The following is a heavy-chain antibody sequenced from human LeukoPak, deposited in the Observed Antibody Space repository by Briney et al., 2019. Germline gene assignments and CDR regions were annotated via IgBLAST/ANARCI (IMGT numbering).Heavy chain of an antibody. V-gene: IGHV4-4*02. CDR3: ARDYESVMVRGLIYAFDI. Sequence: SGTLSLTCAVSGYSISSGHWWSWVRQPPGKGLEWIGEIHHGGSTNYNPSLKSRVTISVDKSKNQFSLKLDSVTAADTAVYYCARDYESVMVRGLIYAFDIWGQGTMVTVSS. J-gene: IGHJ3*02. CDR2: IHHGGST. CDR1: GYSISSGHW. D-gene: IGHD3-10*01.